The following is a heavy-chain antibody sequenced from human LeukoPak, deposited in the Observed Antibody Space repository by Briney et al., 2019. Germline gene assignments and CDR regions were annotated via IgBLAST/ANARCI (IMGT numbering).Heavy chain of an antibody. J-gene: IGHJ4*02. CDR3: AREGDGYNYPFDY. CDR1: GGTFSSYA. V-gene: IGHV1-69*04. CDR2: IIPILGIA. D-gene: IGHD5-24*01. Sequence: SVKVSCKASGGTFSSYAISWVRQAPGQGLEWMGRIIPILGIANYAQKFQGRVTITADKSTSTAYMELSSLRSEDTAVYYCAREGDGYNYPFDYWGQGTLVTVSS.